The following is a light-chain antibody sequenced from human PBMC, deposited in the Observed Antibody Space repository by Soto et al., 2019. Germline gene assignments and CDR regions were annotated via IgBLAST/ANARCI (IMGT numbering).Light chain of an antibody. V-gene: IGLV2-14*01. J-gene: IGLJ3*02. CDR3: SSYTSSGTWV. CDR2: EIS. CDR1: SSDVGTYKF. Sequence: QAVVTQPASVSGSLGQSITISCTGSSSDVGTYKFVSWYQQHPGKAPKLMIYEISNRPSGVSDRFSGSKSGNTASLTISGLQAEDEADYYCSSYTSSGTWVFGGGTKLTVL.